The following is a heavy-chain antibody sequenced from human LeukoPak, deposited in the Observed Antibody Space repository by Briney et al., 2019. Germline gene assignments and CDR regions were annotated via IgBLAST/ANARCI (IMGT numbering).Heavy chain of an antibody. J-gene: IGHJ5*02. Sequence: SETLSLTCAVYGGSFSGYYWSWIRQPPGKGLEWIGEINHSGSTNYNPSLKSRVTISVDTSKNQFSLKLSSVTAADTAVYYCARPDCSSTSCGWFDPWGQGTLVTVSS. CDR2: INHSGST. D-gene: IGHD2-2*01. CDR1: GGSFSGYY. V-gene: IGHV4-34*01. CDR3: ARPDCSSTSCGWFDP.